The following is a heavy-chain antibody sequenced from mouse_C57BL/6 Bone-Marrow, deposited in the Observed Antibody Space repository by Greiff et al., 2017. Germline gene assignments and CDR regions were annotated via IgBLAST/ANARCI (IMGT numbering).Heavy chain of an antibody. D-gene: IGHD2-2*01. CDR2: INPNNGGT. CDR3: ARRYGYDGNAMDY. J-gene: IGHJ4*01. Sequence: EVQLQQSGPELVKPGASVKISCKASGYTFTDYYMNWVKQSHGKSLEWIGDINPNNGGTSYNQKFKGKATLTVDKSSSTAYMELRSLTSEDSAVYYCARRYGYDGNAMDYWGQGTSVTGSS. V-gene: IGHV1-26*01. CDR1: GYTFTDYY.